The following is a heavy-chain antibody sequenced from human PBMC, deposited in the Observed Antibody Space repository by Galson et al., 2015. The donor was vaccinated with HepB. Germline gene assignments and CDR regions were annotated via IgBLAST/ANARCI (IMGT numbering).Heavy chain of an antibody. D-gene: IGHD2-21*02. J-gene: IGHJ4*02. Sequence: SLRLSCAASGFTFSNAWMNWVRQAPGKGLEWVGRIKSKTDGGTTDYAAPVKGRFTISRDDSKNTLYLQMNSLKTEDTAVYYCTTDLTYCGGDCYLGYWGQGTLVTVSS. V-gene: IGHV3-15*07. CDR2: IKSKTDGGTT. CDR1: GFTFSNAW. CDR3: TTDLTYCGGDCYLGY.